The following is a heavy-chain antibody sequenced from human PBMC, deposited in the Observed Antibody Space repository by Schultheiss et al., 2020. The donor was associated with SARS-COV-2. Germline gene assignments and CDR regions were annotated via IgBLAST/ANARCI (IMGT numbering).Heavy chain of an antibody. CDR1: GGSISSYY. V-gene: IGHV4-59*12. J-gene: IGHJ6*02. Sequence: SETLSLTCTVSGGSISSYYWSWIRQPPGKGLEWIGYIYYSGSTNYNPSLKSRVTMSVDTSKNQFSLKLSSVTAADTAVYYCARDIRDCSGGSCYSEGMDVWGQGTTVTVSS. CDR3: ARDIRDCSGGSCYSEGMDV. CDR2: IYYSGST. D-gene: IGHD2-15*01.